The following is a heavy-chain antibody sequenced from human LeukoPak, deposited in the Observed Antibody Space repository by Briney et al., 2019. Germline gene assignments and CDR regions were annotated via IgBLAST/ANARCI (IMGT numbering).Heavy chain of an antibody. D-gene: IGHD6-25*01. CDR2: ISYSGTT. Sequence: SETLSLTCTVSGGSISTSSYCWGWIRQPPGKGLEWIGSISYSGTTYYSPSLKSRVTISVDTSNNQFSLRLTSVTAADTAVYFCARHPSSAWHADYWGHGTVVTVSS. V-gene: IGHV4-39*01. CDR3: ARHPSSAWHADY. J-gene: IGHJ4*01. CDR1: GGSISTSSYC.